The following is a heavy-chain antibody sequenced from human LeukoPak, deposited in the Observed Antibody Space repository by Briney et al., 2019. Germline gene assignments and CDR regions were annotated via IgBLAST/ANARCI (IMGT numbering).Heavy chain of an antibody. J-gene: IGHJ5*02. D-gene: IGHD3-3*01. V-gene: IGHV6-1*01. CDR2: TYYRSKWYN. Sequence: SQTLSLTFAISGDSVSSNSAAWNWIRQSPSRGLEWLGRTYYRSKWYNDYAVSVKSRITINPDTSKNQFSLQLNSVTPEDTAVYYCARAHYDFWSGPLFDPWGQGTLVTVSS. CDR3: ARAHYDFWSGPLFDP. CDR1: GDSVSSNSAA.